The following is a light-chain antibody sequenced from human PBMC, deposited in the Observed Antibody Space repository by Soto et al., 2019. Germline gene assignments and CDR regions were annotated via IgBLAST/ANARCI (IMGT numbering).Light chain of an antibody. J-gene: IGLJ2*01. V-gene: IGLV3-21*04. CDR1: NFGSKS. CDR3: QVWDKSGDLAV. Sequence: SYELTQPPSVSVAPGKTATITCGGNNFGSKSVHWYQQKSGQAPALVMYYDSDRPSGIPERLSGSNSGDTATLTISRVEAGDEADYYCQVWDKSGDLAVFGGGTKVTVL. CDR2: YDS.